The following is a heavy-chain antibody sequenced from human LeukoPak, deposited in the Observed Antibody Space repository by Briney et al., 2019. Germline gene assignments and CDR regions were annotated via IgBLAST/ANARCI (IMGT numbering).Heavy chain of an antibody. J-gene: IGHJ6*04. CDR1: GFTFSSYA. Sequence: GGSLRLSCAASGFTFSSYAMSWVRQAPGKGLEWVSAISGSGGSTYYADSVKGRFTISRDNSKNTLYLQMNSLRAEDTAVYYCAKERGYDILTGYYSYGMDVWGKGTTVTVSS. D-gene: IGHD3-9*01. V-gene: IGHV3-23*01. CDR3: AKERGYDILTGYYSYGMDV. CDR2: ISGSGGST.